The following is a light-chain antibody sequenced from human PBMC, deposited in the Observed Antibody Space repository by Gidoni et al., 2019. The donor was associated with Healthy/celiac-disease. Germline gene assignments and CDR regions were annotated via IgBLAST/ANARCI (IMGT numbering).Light chain of an antibody. CDR3: MQALQTPRFT. CDR1: QSLLHSNGYNY. V-gene: IGKV2-28*01. Sequence: DIEMTQSPLSLPVTPGEPASISCRSSQSLLHSNGYNYLDWYLQKPGQSPQLLIYLGSNRASGVPDRFSGSGSGTDFTLKISRVEAEDVGVYYCMQALQTPRFTFGPGTKVDIK. J-gene: IGKJ3*01. CDR2: LGS.